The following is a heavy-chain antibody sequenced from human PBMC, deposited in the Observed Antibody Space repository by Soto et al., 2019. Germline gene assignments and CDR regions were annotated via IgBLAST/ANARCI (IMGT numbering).Heavy chain of an antibody. J-gene: IGHJ3*02. CDR2: ISYDGSNK. CDR3: AREQVTMIVVVTPLSI. Sequence: GGSLRLSCAASGFTFSSYAMHWVRQAPGKGLEWVAVISYDGSNKYYADSVKGRFTISRDNSKNTLYLQMNSLRAEDTAVYYCAREQVTMIVVVTPLSIWGQGTMVTVSS. V-gene: IGHV3-30-3*01. CDR1: GFTFSSYA. D-gene: IGHD3-22*01.